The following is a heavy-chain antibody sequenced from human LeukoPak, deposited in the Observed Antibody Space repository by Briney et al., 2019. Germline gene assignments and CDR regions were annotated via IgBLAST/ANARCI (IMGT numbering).Heavy chain of an antibody. V-gene: IGHV3-48*03. D-gene: IGHD4-17*01. CDR2: ISSSGSTI. CDR3: AKFRWGSTVTTRQRGGFDP. Sequence: SGGSLRLSCAASGFTFSSYEMNWVRQAPGKGLEWVSYISSSGSTIYYADSVKGRFTISRDNSKNTLYLQMNSLRAEDTAVYYCAKFRWGSTVTTRQRGGFDPWGQGTLVTVSS. J-gene: IGHJ5*02. CDR1: GFTFSSYE.